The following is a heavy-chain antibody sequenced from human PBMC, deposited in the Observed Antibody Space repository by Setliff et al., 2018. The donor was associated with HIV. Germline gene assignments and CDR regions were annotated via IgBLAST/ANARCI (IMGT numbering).Heavy chain of an antibody. V-gene: IGHV3-7*01. CDR3: ARDVAVAGTEF. Sequence: HPGGSLRLSCAASGFTFSNYWMRWVRQAPGKGLEWVANINQDGSEKNHVDSVKGRFTISRDNARNSLYLQMNSLKADDTAVYYCARDVAVAGTEFWGQGTLVTVSS. CDR2: INQDGSEK. CDR1: GFTFSNYW. J-gene: IGHJ4*02. D-gene: IGHD6-19*01.